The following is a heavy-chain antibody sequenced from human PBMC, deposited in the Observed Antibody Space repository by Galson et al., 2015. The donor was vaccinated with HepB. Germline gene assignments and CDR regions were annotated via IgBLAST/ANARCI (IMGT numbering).Heavy chain of an antibody. V-gene: IGHV3-15*07. Sequence: SLRLSCAASGFTFSNAWMNWVRQAPGKGLEWVGRIKSKTDGGTTDYAAPVKGRFTISRDDSKNTLYLQMNSLKTEDTAVYYCTTDQPSGGIAAAGTTDAFDIWGQGTMVTVSS. CDR3: TTDQPSGGIAAAGTTDAFDI. J-gene: IGHJ3*02. CDR1: GFTFSNAW. CDR2: IKSKTDGGTT. D-gene: IGHD6-13*01.